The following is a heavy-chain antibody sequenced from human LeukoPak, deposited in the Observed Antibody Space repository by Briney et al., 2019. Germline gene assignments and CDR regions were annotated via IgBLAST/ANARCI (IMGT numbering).Heavy chain of an antibody. V-gene: IGHV4-39*01. CDR1: GGSISSSSYY. CDR2: IYYSGST. Sequence: PSETLSLTCTVSGGSISSSSYYWGWIRQPPGKGLEWIESIYYSGSTYYNPSLKSRVTISVDTSKNQFSLKLSSVTAADTAVYYCARVLVVPAAFRVVTTFDYWGQGTLVTVSS. CDR3: ARVLVVPAAFRVVTTFDY. D-gene: IGHD2-2*01. J-gene: IGHJ4*02.